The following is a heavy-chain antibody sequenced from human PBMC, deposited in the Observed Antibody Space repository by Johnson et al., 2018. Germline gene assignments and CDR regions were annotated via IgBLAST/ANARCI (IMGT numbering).Heavy chain of an antibody. V-gene: IGHV3-23*04. CDR2: ISTGDGTTT. CDR3: AQALGSIDPFDI. J-gene: IGHJ3*02. CDR1: GFTFSNFA. D-gene: IGHD3-10*01. Sequence: VQLVQSGGGLVQPGGSLRLSCAASGFTFSNFAMTWVRQAPGKGLEWVSTISTGDGTTTQYADSVTGRFTIPGDNSMNTGFLQMYSLRAEDTAVYYCAQALGSIDPFDIWGQGTMVTVSS.